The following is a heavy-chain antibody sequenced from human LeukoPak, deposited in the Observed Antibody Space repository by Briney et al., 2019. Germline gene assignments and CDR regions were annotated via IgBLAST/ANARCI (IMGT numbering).Heavy chain of an antibody. CDR1: GFTFDDYA. D-gene: IGHD3-22*01. CDR3: AKDATYYYDSSGYLDY. Sequence: GRSLRLSCAASGFTFDDYAMHWVRQAPGKGLEWVSGISWNSGSIGYADSVKGRFTIFRDNAKNSLYLQMNSLRAEDTALYYCAKDATYYYDSSGYLDYWGQGTLVTVSS. J-gene: IGHJ4*02. V-gene: IGHV3-9*01. CDR2: ISWNSGSI.